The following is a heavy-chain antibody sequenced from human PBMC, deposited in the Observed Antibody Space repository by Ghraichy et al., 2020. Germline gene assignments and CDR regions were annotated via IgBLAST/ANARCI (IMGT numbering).Heavy chain of an antibody. CDR2: ISTTGTT. V-gene: IGHV4-4*07. D-gene: IGHD3/OR15-3a*01. CDR3: ARDVGTSDAFDV. CDR1: GCSITYYY. J-gene: IGHJ3*01. Sequence: SETLSLTCTVSGCSITYYYLSWIRQPAGKGLEWIGRISTTGTTKYNPSLKSRVTLSADTSKNQFSLKLTSVTAADTAMYYCARDVGTSDAFDVWGQGTMVTVSS.